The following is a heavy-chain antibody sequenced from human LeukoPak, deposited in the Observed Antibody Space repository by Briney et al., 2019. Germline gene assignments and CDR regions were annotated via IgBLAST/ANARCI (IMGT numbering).Heavy chain of an antibody. J-gene: IGHJ3*02. D-gene: IGHD2-8*02. CDR1: GFTFSSYG. CDR3: AKDSRFCTGYDCRGDAFDS. CDR2: IKEDGSQK. Sequence: GGSLRLSCAASGFTFSSYGMHWVRQAPGKGLEWVANIKEDGSQKYDVDSVRGRFTISRDNAKNSLFLQMDSLRAEDTAVYYCAKDSRFCTGYDCRGDAFDSWGQGTMVTVTS. V-gene: IGHV3-7*01.